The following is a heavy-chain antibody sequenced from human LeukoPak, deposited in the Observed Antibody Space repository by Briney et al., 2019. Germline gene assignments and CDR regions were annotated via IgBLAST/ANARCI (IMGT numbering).Heavy chain of an antibody. J-gene: IGHJ4*02. D-gene: IGHD6-13*01. Sequence: GFLRLSCAASRFTFSSYAMSWVRQAPGEGLEWVSGISGSGYSTFYADSVKGRFTISRDNSKNTLYLQMNSLRAEDTAVYYCAKVQQLVRYYFDYWGQGTLVTVSS. CDR1: RFTFSSYA. CDR3: AKVQQLVRYYFDY. V-gene: IGHV3-23*01. CDR2: ISGSGYST.